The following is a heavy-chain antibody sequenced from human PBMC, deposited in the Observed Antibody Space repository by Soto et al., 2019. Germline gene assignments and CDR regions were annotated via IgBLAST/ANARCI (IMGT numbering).Heavy chain of an antibody. CDR1: GFTFSSYS. CDR3: AREIELYQAYYYYGMDV. CDR2: ISSSSSYI. Sequence: EVQLVESGGGLVKPGGSLRLSCAASGFTFSSYSMNWVRQAPGKGLEWVSSISSSSSYIYYADSVKGRFTISRDNAKNSLYLQMNSLRAEDTAVYYCAREIELYQAYYYYGMDVWGQGTTVTVSS. D-gene: IGHD1-26*01. V-gene: IGHV3-21*01. J-gene: IGHJ6*02.